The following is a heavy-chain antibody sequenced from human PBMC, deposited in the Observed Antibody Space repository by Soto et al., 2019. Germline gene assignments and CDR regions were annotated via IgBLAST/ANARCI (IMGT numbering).Heavy chain of an antibody. Sequence: EVQLVESGGGLVQPGRSLRLSCAAPGFTFDDYAMHWVRQAPGKGLEWVSGISWNSGSIGYADSVKGRFTISRDNAKNSLYLQMNSLRAEDTALYYCAKDNYGSGRGGSAEYFQHWGQGTLVTVSS. CDR3: AKDNYGSGRGGSAEYFQH. CDR1: GFTFDDYA. CDR2: ISWNSGSI. D-gene: IGHD3-10*01. J-gene: IGHJ1*01. V-gene: IGHV3-9*01.